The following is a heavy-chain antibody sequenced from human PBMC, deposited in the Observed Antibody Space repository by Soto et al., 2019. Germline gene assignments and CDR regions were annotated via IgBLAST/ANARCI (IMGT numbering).Heavy chain of an antibody. CDR1: GFTFSSYI. D-gene: IGHD2-21*01. V-gene: IGHV3-21*01. J-gene: IGHJ6*02. CDR3: ARDYVFPDV. CDR2: ISSGSRYI. Sequence: RRSLTLSCAAYGFTFSSYITKWVRQAPGRRMEWVSSISSGSRYIYYAASVKGRFTISRDNAKNSLYLQMNSLRAEDTAVYYCARDYVFPDVWGQGTTVTVSS.